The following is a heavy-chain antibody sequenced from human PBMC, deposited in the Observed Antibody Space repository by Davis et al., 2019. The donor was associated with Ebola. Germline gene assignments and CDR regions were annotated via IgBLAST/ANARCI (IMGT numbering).Heavy chain of an antibody. Sequence: AASVKVSCKASGYTFTSYAMHWVRQAPGQRLEWMGWINAGNGNTNYAQKFQGRVTMTTDTITRTAYLELRSLTSDDTAVYYCARAPRRTEDLVHAMDVWGQGTTVTVSS. CDR2: INAGNGNT. CDR1: GYTFTSYA. CDR3: ARAPRRTEDLVHAMDV. J-gene: IGHJ6*02. D-gene: IGHD2-15*01. V-gene: IGHV1-3*01.